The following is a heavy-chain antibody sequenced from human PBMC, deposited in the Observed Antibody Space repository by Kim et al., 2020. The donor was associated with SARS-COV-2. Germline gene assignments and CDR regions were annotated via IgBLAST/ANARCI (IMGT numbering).Heavy chain of an antibody. CDR3: ARDPPETYYDFWSGYDY. Sequence: FQGRVTITADKSTSTAYMELSSLRSEDTAVYYCARDPPETYYDFWSGYDYWGQGTLVTVSS. V-gene: IGHV1-69*04. J-gene: IGHJ4*02. D-gene: IGHD3-3*01.